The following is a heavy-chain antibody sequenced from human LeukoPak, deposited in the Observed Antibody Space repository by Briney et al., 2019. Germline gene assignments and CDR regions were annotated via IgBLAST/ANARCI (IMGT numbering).Heavy chain of an antibody. D-gene: IGHD4-17*01. CDR1: GYTFTGDY. CDR3: ARDRGDYGRVFDY. J-gene: IGHJ4*02. V-gene: IGHV1-2*02. Sequence: ASVKVSCKASGYTFTGDYMHWVRQAPGQGLEWMGWINPNSGGTNYAQKFQGRVTMTRDTSISTAYMELSRLRSDDTAVYYCARDRGDYGRVFDYWGQGTLVTVSS. CDR2: INPNSGGT.